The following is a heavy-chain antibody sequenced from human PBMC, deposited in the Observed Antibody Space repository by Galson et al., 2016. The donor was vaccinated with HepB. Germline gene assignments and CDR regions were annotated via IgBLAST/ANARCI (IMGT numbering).Heavy chain of an antibody. J-gene: IGHJ6*02. D-gene: IGHD4-17*01. CDR1: GGIFSTFG. CDR3: ARVADYGDAYYYYAMDV. CDR2: IIPMFRTP. V-gene: IGHV1-69*13. Sequence: SVKVSCKASGGIFSTFGISWVRQAPGQGLEWMGGIIPMFRTPTYAQKFQGRVTITADEGTRTAYMDLSSLRPEDTALYYCARVADYGDAYYYYAMDVWGPGTTGTVSS.